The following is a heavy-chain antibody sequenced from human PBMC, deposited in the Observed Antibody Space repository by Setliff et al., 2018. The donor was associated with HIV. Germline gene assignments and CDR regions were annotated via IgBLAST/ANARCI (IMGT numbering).Heavy chain of an antibody. CDR1: GVSVPTNY. Sequence: PSETLSLTCNISGVSVPTNYWNWIRQPAGKGLEWVGRIYTTGGTNYNPALKSRDTMSIDTSKNQISLKLNSVTAADTATYYCARSNPGITAGLLAYWGPGTLVTVSS. CDR2: IYTTGGT. J-gene: IGHJ4*02. CDR3: ARSNPGITAGLLAY. D-gene: IGHD6-13*01. V-gene: IGHV4-4*07.